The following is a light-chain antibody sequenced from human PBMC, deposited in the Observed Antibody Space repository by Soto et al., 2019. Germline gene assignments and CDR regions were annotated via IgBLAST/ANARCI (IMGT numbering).Light chain of an antibody. Sequence: SYELTQPPSVSVAPGKTATITCGGNNIGSKNVHWYQQKPGQAPMLVIYSDIDLPSGIPERFSGSNSGNTATLTISTVEAGDEADYYCQVWDSSSDHVVFGGGTKLTVL. CDR1: NIGSKN. V-gene: IGLV3-21*04. J-gene: IGLJ2*01. CDR2: SDI. CDR3: QVWDSSSDHVV.